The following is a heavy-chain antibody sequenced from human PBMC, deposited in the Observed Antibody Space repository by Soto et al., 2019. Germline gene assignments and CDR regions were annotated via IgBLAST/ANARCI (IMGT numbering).Heavy chain of an antibody. CDR1: GYTFTGYY. J-gene: IGHJ6*03. D-gene: IGHD6-19*01. CDR2: ISAYNGNT. Sequence: ASVKVSCKASGYTFTGYYMQWVRQAPGQGLEWMGWISAYNGNTNYAQKLQGRVTMTTDTSTSTAYMELRSLRSDDTAVYYCARVSEQWYNYYYYMDVWGKGTTVTVSS. V-gene: IGHV1-18*04. CDR3: ARVSEQWYNYYYYMDV.